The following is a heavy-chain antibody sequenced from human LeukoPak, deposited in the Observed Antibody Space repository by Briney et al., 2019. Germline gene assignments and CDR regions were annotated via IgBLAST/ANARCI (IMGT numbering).Heavy chain of an antibody. J-gene: IGHJ5*02. Sequence: SETLSLTCSVSGGSINNYYWIWIRQPPGKGLEWIGHISYSGSTDYNPSLKSRVTMSVDTSKNKVSLKVTSVTAADTAVYYCARGHDGVVRWFAPWGRGTLVTVSS. CDR1: GGSINNYY. CDR3: ARGHDGVVRWFAP. D-gene: IGHD3-10*02. V-gene: IGHV4-59*01. CDR2: ISYSGST.